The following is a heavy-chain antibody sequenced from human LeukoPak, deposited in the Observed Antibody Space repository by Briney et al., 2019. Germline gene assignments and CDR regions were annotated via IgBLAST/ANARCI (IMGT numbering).Heavy chain of an antibody. Sequence: SETLSLTCAVYGGSFSGYYWSWIRQTPGKGLEWIGEINHSGSTNYNPSLKSRVTISVDTSKNQFSLRLSSVTAADTAVYYCARRRRAYCSSTSCSHFDYWGQGTLVTVSS. CDR1: GGSFSGYY. CDR2: INHSGST. D-gene: IGHD2-2*01. V-gene: IGHV4-34*01. J-gene: IGHJ4*02. CDR3: ARRRRAYCSSTSCSHFDY.